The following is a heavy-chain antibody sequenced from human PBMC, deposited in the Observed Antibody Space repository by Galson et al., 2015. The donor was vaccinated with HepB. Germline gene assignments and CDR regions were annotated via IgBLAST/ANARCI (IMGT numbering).Heavy chain of an antibody. Sequence: CAASGFTFSSSAMSWVRQAPGKGLEWVSAIGGSGGNTYYADSVKGRFTISRDNSKNTLYLQVNSLRAEDTAVYYCAKDILSSGCRYFDYWGQGTLVTVSS. CDR3: AKDILSSGCRYFDY. V-gene: IGHV3-23*01. CDR2: IGGSGGNT. CDR1: GFTFSSSA. D-gene: IGHD6-19*01. J-gene: IGHJ4*02.